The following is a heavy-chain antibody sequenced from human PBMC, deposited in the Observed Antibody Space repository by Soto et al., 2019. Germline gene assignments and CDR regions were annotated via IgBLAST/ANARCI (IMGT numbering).Heavy chain of an antibody. Sequence: QVQLQESGPGLVKPSGTLSLTCAVSGDSITNNNWWTWLRQSPGKGLEWIGEMHHGGNPDYNPSLRSRVTISVDKSKTQFSLPLRSVSAAASAVYYCARTSGGTYSFDPWGQGTLVTVSS. V-gene: IGHV4-4*02. D-gene: IGHD3-10*01. CDR1: GDSITNNNW. CDR2: MHHGGNP. J-gene: IGHJ5*02. CDR3: ARTSGGTYSFDP.